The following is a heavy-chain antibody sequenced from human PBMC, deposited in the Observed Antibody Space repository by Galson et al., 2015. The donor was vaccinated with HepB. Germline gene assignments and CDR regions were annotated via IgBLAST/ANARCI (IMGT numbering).Heavy chain of an antibody. CDR2: ISSNGGST. V-gene: IGHV3-64D*06. CDR1: GFTFSSYA. J-gene: IGHJ4*02. CDR3: VKKPRGMVDY. Sequence: SLRLSCAASGFTFSSYAMHWVRQAPGKGLEYVSAISSNGGSTYYADSVKGRFTISRDNSKNALYLQMSSLRAEDTAVYYCVKKPRGMVDYWGQGTLVTVSS. D-gene: IGHD2-8*01.